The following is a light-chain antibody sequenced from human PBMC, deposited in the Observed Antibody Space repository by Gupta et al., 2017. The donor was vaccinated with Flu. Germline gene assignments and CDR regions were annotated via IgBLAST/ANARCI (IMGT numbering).Light chain of an antibody. Sequence: EIVLTPSPATLSLSPVHRATLSCRARQRVSSYLAWYEQKPGQAPMLLIYDASNVATGNRARFSGSGDGTDFYLTINSRELEDFAVYYCQQRNNSHPFKTFGHGTKVDIK. J-gene: IGKJ3*01. CDR2: DAS. V-gene: IGKV3-11*01. CDR1: QRVSSY. CDR3: QQRNNSHPFKT.